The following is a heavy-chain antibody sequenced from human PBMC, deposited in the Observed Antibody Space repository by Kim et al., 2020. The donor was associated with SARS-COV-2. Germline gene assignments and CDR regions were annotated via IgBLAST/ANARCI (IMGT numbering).Heavy chain of an antibody. CDR3: ARVPRDGPRRRNWYFDL. Sequence: GGSLRLSCAASGFTFSSYWMHWVRQAPGKGLVWVSRINSDGSSTSYADSVKGRFTISRDNAKNTLYLQMNSLRAEDTAVYYCARVPRDGPRRRNWYFDLWGRGTLVTVSS. CDR1: GFTFSSYW. J-gene: IGHJ2*01. V-gene: IGHV3-74*01. CDR2: INSDGSST.